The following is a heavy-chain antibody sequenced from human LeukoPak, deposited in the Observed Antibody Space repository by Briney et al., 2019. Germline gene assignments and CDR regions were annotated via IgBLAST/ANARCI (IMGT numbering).Heavy chain of an antibody. CDR3: ARSQYYDILTDPYYYGMDV. Sequence: PGGSLRLSCAASGFTFSSYSMNWVRQAPGKGLEWVSYISSSSSTIYYADSVKGRFTISRDNAKNSLYLQMNSLRAEDTAVYYCARSQYYDILTDPYYYGMDVWGQGTTVTVSS. J-gene: IGHJ6*02. CDR2: ISSSSSTI. D-gene: IGHD3-9*01. CDR1: GFTFSSYS. V-gene: IGHV3-48*01.